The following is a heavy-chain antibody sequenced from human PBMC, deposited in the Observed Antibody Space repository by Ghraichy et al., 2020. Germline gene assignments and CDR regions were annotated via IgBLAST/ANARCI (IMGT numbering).Heavy chain of an antibody. Sequence: GESLNISCAASGFIFGSYWMSWVRQAPGKGLEWVANINQDESEKYYVDSVKGRFTISRDYAENSVYLQMNSLRAEDTAVYYCARENGYYGDYLDYWGQGTLVTVSS. V-gene: IGHV3-7*03. J-gene: IGHJ4*02. CDR3: ARENGYYGDYLDY. D-gene: IGHD4-17*01. CDR1: GFIFGSYW. CDR2: INQDESEK.